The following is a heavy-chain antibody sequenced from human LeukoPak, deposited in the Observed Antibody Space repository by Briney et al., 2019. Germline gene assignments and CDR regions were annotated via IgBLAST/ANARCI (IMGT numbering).Heavy chain of an antibody. D-gene: IGHD1-26*01. J-gene: IGHJ3*01. CDR1: GYTLTELS. Sequence: ASVKVSCKVSGYTLTELSMHWVRQAPGKGLEWMGGFDPEDGETIYAQKFQGRVTMTRDTSTSTVYMELSSLRSEDTAVYYCARDLTSLAIVGATTSGAFDVWGQGTVVTVSS. V-gene: IGHV1-24*01. CDR3: ARDLTSLAIVGATTSGAFDV. CDR2: FDPEDGET.